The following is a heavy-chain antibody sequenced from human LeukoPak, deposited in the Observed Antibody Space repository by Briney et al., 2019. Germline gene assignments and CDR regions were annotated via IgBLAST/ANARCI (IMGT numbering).Heavy chain of an antibody. CDR1: GFTVSSNY. D-gene: IGHD3-22*01. V-gene: IGHV3-66*01. CDR3: ATRNYYDSSGYPDASDI. J-gene: IGHJ3*02. CDR2: IYSGGST. Sequence: TGGSLRLSCAPSGFTVSSNYMSWVRQAPGKGLEWVSVIYSGGSTYYADSVKGRFTISRDNSKNTLYLQMNSLRAEDTAVYYCATRNYYDSSGYPDASDIWGQGTMVTVSS.